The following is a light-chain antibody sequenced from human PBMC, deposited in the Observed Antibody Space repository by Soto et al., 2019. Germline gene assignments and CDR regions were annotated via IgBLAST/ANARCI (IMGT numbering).Light chain of an antibody. J-gene: IGLJ2*01. CDR2: LNSDGSH. CDR1: SGHSNYA. Sequence: QLVLTQSPSASASLGASVKLTCTLSSGHSNYAIAWHQQQPEKGPRFLMNLNSDGSHSNGDGIPDRFSGSSSGTERYLTISSLQSEDEADYYCQTWDTGIVLFGGGTKLTVL. CDR3: QTWDTGIVL. V-gene: IGLV4-69*01.